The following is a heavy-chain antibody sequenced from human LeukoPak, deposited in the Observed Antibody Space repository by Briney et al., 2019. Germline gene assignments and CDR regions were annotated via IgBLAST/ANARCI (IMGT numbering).Heavy chain of an antibody. Sequence: PGGSLRLSCAASGFTFSSYSMNWVRQALGKGLEWVSSISGSGSSIYYADSVKGRFTISRDNAKNSLYLQMNSVRAEDTAMYFCARERGYGGYDEGYLEYWGQGTLVTVSS. CDR2: ISGSGSSI. CDR3: ARERGYGGYDEGYLEY. CDR1: GFTFSSYS. D-gene: IGHD5-12*01. V-gene: IGHV3-21*01. J-gene: IGHJ4*02.